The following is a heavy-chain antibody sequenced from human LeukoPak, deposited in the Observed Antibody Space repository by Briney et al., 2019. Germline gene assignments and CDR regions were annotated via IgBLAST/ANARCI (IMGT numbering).Heavy chain of an antibody. Sequence: SETLSLTCAVSGYSISSAYYWGWIRQPPGKGLEWIGSIYHSGTTYYNPSLKSRVTISVDTSKNQFSLKLSSVTAADTAVYYCARLNHPTYYYDSSGYAGFDYWGQGTLVTVSS. V-gene: IGHV4-38-2*01. J-gene: IGHJ4*02. CDR2: IYHSGTT. D-gene: IGHD3-22*01. CDR1: GYSISSAYY. CDR3: ARLNHPTYYYDSSGYAGFDY.